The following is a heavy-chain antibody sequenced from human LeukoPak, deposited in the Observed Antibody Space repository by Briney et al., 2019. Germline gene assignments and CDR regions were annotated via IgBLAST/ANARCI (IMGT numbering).Heavy chain of an antibody. J-gene: IGHJ3*02. CDR1: GGSISSYY. CDR3: AISQSGSYYLLNDAFDI. CDR2: IYYSGST. V-gene: IGHV4-59*01. Sequence: SETLSLTCTVSGGSISSYYWSWIRQPPGKGLEWIGYIYYSGSTNYNPSLKSRVTISVDTSKNQFSLKLSSVTAADTAVCYCAISQSGSYYLLNDAFDIWGQGTMVTVSS. D-gene: IGHD1-26*01.